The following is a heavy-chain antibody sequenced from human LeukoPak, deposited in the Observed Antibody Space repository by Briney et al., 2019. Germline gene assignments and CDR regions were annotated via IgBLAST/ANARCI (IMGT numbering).Heavy chain of an antibody. CDR3: ATYVRGDFDY. V-gene: IGHV3-23*01. CDR1: GFTVSNNY. CDR2: VSGGGGST. D-gene: IGHD3-10*02. Sequence: GGSLRLSCAVSGFTVSNNYMSWVRQAPGKGLEWVSTVSGGGGSTWYADSVKGRFTISRDNSKNTLYLQMNSLRAEDTAVYYCATYVRGDFDYWGQGTLVTVSS. J-gene: IGHJ4*02.